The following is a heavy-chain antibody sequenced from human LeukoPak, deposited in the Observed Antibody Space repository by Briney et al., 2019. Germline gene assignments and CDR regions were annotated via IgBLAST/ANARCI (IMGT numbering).Heavy chain of an antibody. D-gene: IGHD4-17*01. CDR1: GGPISSYY. J-gene: IGHJ5*02. CDR3: ASTGNWFDP. CDR2: IYYSGST. Sequence: SETLSLTCTVSGGPISSYYWSWIRQPPGKGLEWIGYIYYSGSTNYNPSLKSRVTISVDTSKNQFSLKLSSVTAADAAVYYCASTGNWFDPWGQGTLVTVSS. V-gene: IGHV4-59*12.